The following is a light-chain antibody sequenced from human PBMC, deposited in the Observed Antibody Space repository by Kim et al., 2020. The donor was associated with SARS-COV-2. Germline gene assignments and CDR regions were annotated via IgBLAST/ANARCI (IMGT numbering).Light chain of an antibody. CDR2: DAS. CDR1: QSVSNSY. Sequence: EIVLTQSPGTLSLSAGERVTLSCRASQSVSNSYLAWHQQKPGQAPRLLIYDASSRATGIPDRFSGSGSGTDFTLTISRLEPEDFAVYYCQQYGDSPYTFGQGTKLEI. J-gene: IGKJ2*01. V-gene: IGKV3-20*01. CDR3: QQYGDSPYT.